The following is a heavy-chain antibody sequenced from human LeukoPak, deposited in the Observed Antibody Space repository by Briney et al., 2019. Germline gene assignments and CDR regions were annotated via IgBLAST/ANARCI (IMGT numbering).Heavy chain of an antibody. V-gene: IGHV4-34*01. Sequence: SETLSLTCAVYGGSFSGYYWSWIRQPPGKGLEWIGEINHSGSTNYNPSLKSRVTISVDTSKNQFSLKLSSVTAADTAVYYCARVLVSGSGPRPSTKNIAAAGVDFWGQGTLVTVSS. D-gene: IGHD6-13*01. CDR3: ARVLVSGSGPRPSTKNIAAAGVDF. CDR1: GGSFSGYY. CDR2: INHSGST. J-gene: IGHJ4*02.